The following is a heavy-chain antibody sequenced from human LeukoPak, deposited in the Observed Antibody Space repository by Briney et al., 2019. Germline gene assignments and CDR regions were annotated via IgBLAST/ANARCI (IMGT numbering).Heavy chain of an antibody. Sequence: SETLSLTCTVSGGSISTNSYYWGWIRQPPGKGLECIGNIYSSGTTYYNPPLKTRVTISIDTSKGQFSLRLSSVTAADTAVYYCVQNIPGAIEHWGQGTLVTVSS. V-gene: IGHV4-39*01. CDR1: GGSISTNSYY. CDR2: IYSSGTT. CDR3: VQNIPGAIEH. J-gene: IGHJ4*02. D-gene: IGHD1-7*01.